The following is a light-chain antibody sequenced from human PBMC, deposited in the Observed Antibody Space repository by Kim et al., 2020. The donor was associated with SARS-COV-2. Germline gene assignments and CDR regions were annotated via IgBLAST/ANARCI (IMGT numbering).Light chain of an antibody. J-gene: IGKJ5*01. Sequence: ASVGDRVTITCQASQEISNYLNWYQQKPGKAPKLLIYDASNLETGVPSRFSGSGSGTDFTFTISSLQPADIATYYCQQYDNLPITFGQGTRLEIK. CDR3: QQYDNLPIT. V-gene: IGKV1-33*01. CDR1: QEISNY. CDR2: DAS.